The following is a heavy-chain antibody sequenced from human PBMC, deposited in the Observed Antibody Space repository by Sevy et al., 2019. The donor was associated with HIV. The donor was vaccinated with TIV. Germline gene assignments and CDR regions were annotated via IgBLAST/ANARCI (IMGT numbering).Heavy chain of an antibody. CDR3: AREDTAMRNQVDY. CDR1: GYTFTSYG. CDR2: VSAYNGNT. D-gene: IGHD5-18*01. Sequence: ASVKVSCKASGYTFTSYGISWMRQAPGQGLEWMGWVSAYNGNTNYAQRLQGRVTMTTDTSTSTAYMELRSLRSDDTAVYYCAREDTAMRNQVDYWGQGTLITVSS. V-gene: IGHV1-18*04. J-gene: IGHJ4*02.